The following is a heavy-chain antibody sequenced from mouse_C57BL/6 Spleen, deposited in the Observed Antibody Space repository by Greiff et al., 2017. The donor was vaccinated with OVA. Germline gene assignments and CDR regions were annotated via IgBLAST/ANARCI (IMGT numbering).Heavy chain of an antibody. V-gene: IGHV1-39*01. J-gene: IGHJ4*01. CDR2: INPNYGTT. CDR1: GYSFTDYN. Sequence: EVQLQESGPELVKPGASVKISCKASGYSFTDYNMNWVKQSNGKSLEWIGVINPNYGTTRYNQKFKGKATLTVDQSSSTAYMQLNSLTSEDSAGYYCAREGMITTAMDYWGQGTSVTVSS. CDR3: AREGMITTAMDY. D-gene: IGHD2-4*01.